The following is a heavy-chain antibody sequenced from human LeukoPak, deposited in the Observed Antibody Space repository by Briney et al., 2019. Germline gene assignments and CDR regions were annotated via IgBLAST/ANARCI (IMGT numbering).Heavy chain of an antibody. V-gene: IGHV3-7*01. D-gene: IGHD3-3*01. CDR2: IKQDGSET. J-gene: IGHJ4*02. CDR1: GFSFSNSR. CDR3: ARDRSISGVVTIDF. Sequence: GGSLRLSCAAPGFSFSNSRMTWVRQSPGKGLEWVANIKQDGSETYYVDSVMGRFTISRLNAKNSVYLQMNSLRAEDTAVYYCARDRSISGVVTIDFWGQGTLVTVSS.